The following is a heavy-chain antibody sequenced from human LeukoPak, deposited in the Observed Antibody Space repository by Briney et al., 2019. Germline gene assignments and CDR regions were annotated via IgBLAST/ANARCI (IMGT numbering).Heavy chain of an antibody. CDR1: GGSISSCY. V-gene: IGHV4-59*01. CDR3: ARESRWNYYYMDV. Sequence: KTSETLSLTCTVSGGSISSCYWSWIRQPPGKGLEWIGYIYYSGSTNYNPSLKSRVTISVDTSKNQFSLKLSSVAAADTAVYYCARESRWNYYYMDVWGKGTTVTVSS. J-gene: IGHJ6*03. D-gene: IGHD5-24*01. CDR2: IYYSGST.